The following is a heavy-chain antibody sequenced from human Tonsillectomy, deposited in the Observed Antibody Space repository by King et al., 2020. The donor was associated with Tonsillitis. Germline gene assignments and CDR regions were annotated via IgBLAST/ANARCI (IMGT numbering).Heavy chain of an antibody. D-gene: IGHD2-8*01. V-gene: IGHV3-7*01. Sequence: VQLVESGGGLVQPGGSLRLSCAASGYTFSSYWMTWVRQAPGKGLEWVANIKDDGSEKYCLDSVKARFTISRDNAESSVYLQMNSLRVEDTAVYYCARVGMGDAFDYWGQGTLVIVSS. J-gene: IGHJ4*02. CDR1: GYTFSSYW. CDR2: IKDDGSEK. CDR3: ARVGMGDAFDY.